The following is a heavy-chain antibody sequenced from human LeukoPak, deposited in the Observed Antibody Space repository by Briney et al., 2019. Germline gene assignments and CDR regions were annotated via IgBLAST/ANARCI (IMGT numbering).Heavy chain of an antibody. D-gene: IGHD1-26*01. CDR3: ARAKWELPGDFDY. Sequence: SVKVSCKVSGGTFSSYAISWVRQAPGQGLEWMGGIIPIFGTANYAQKFQGRVTITADESTSTAYMELSSLRSEDTAVYYCARAKWELPGDFDYWGQGTLVTVSS. V-gene: IGHV1-69*13. J-gene: IGHJ4*02. CDR1: GGTFSSYA. CDR2: IIPIFGTA.